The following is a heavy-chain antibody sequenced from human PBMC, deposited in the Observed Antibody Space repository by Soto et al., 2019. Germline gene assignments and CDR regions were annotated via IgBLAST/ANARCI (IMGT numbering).Heavy chain of an antibody. Sequence: SETLSLTCTVSGRSMRGYYWSWIRQSAGERLEWIGRIYTSGTTDFNPSLKGRVTMSVDTSKNQFSLKLTSVTAADTALYYCAREDYYDTGYYVVWGQGTQVT. D-gene: IGHD3-9*01. CDR1: GRSMRGYY. V-gene: IGHV4-4*07. CDR2: IYTSGTT. CDR3: AREDYYDTGYYVV. J-gene: IGHJ4*02.